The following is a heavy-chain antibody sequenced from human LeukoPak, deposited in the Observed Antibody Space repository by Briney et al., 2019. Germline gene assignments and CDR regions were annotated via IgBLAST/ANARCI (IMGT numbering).Heavy chain of an antibody. CDR3: ARPPDYSSGWYSLWR. V-gene: IGHV5-51*01. CDR1: GYSFTNYW. Sequence: GESLKISCKGSGYSFTNYWIGWVRQMPGKGLEWMGIIYPDDSDTRYSPSFQGQVTISADKSISTAYLQWSSLKASDTAMYYCARPPDYSSGWYSLWRWGQGTLVTVSS. D-gene: IGHD6-19*01. J-gene: IGHJ4*02. CDR2: IYPDDSDT.